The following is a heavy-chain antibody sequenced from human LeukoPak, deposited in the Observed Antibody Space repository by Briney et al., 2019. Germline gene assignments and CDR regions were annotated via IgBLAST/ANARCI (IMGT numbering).Heavy chain of an antibody. Sequence: SQTLSLTCTVSGGSLSSGGYYWRWIRQHPGKGLEWIGYIYYSGSTYYNPSLKSRVTISVDTSKNQFSLKLSSVTAADTAVYYCARVQVSWSRYPYYFDYWGQGTLVTVSS. J-gene: IGHJ4*02. CDR2: IYYSGST. CDR1: GGSLSSGGYY. D-gene: IGHD2-15*01. V-gene: IGHV4-31*03. CDR3: ARVQVSWSRYPYYFDY.